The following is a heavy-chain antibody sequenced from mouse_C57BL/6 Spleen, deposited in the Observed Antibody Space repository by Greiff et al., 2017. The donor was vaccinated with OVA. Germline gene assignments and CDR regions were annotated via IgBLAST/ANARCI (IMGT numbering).Heavy chain of an antibody. D-gene: IGHD1-1*01. J-gene: IGHJ4*01. CDR3: ARGTVDYAMDY. CDR2: ISYDGRN. Sequence: EVKLQESGPGLVKPSQSLSLPCSVPGYSITSGYSWNWIRQFPGNQLEWMGYISYDGRNKYTPSLQNRLSITRDTAKKQFLLKLNSVTTEDTATYYCARGTVDYAMDYWGQGTSVTVSS. CDR1: GYSITSGYS. V-gene: IGHV3-6*01.